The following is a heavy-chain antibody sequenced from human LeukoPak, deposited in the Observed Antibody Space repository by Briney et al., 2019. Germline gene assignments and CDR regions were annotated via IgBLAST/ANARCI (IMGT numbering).Heavy chain of an antibody. V-gene: IGHV1-8*03. Sequence: ASVKLSCNASGYTFTSYDINWVRQATGPGLEWMGWMNPNSSNTGYAQKFQGRVTITRNTTISTAYMELSSLRSEDTAVYYCARGQGRREPGFDYWGQGTLVTVSS. CDR2: MNPNSSNT. D-gene: IGHD1-1*01. CDR1: GYTFTSYD. CDR3: ARGQGRREPGFDY. J-gene: IGHJ4*02.